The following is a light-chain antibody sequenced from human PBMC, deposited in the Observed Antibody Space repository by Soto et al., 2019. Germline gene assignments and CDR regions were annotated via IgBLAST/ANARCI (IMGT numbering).Light chain of an antibody. Sequence: HSALTQPASVSGSPGQSITISCTGTSSDVGGYNYVSWYQQHPGKAPKLMIYDVSNRPSGVSNRVSGSKSGNTASLTIAGLQSEDEAYYYCSSYTSSTLMVFGTGTKLTVL. CDR1: SSDVGGYNY. CDR2: DVS. V-gene: IGLV2-14*01. J-gene: IGLJ1*01. CDR3: SSYTSSTLMV.